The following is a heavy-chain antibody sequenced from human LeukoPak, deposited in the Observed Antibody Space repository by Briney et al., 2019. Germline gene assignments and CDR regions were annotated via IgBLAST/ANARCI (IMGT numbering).Heavy chain of an antibody. Sequence: GGSLRLSCAASGFTFDDYSMHWVRQVPGKGLEWVSLIRWDGGSTSYADSVKGRFTISRDNSESAVYLQMNSLRIEDTGIYYCVRDGPGYSYGNKWLDPWGQGTLVTVSS. V-gene: IGHV3-43*01. CDR2: IRWDGGST. CDR3: VRDGPGYSYGNKWLDP. J-gene: IGHJ5*02. D-gene: IGHD5-18*01. CDR1: GFTFDDYS.